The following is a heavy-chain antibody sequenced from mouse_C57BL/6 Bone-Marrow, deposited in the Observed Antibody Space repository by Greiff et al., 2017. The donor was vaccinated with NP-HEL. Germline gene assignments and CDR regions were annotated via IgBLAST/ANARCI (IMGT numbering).Heavy chain of an antibody. CDR3: ARDRPTMITRYAMDY. D-gene: IGHD2-4*01. Sequence: EVQLVESGGGLVKPGGSLKLSCAASGFTFSSYAMSWVRQTPEKRLEWVATISDGGSYTYYPDNVKGRYTISKDNAKNNLYLQMSHLKSEETAMYDCARDRPTMITRYAMDYWGQGTSVTVSS. J-gene: IGHJ4*01. V-gene: IGHV5-4*01. CDR1: GFTFSSYA. CDR2: ISDGGSYT.